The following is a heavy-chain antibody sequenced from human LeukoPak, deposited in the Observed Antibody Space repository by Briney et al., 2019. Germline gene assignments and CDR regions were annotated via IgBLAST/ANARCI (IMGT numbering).Heavy chain of an antibody. CDR3: ARAACSGGSCYRYYFDY. CDR1: GYTFTGYY. J-gene: IGHJ4*02. Sequence: ASVKVSCKASGYTFTGYYMHWVRQAPGQGLEWMGIINPSGGSTSYAQKFQGRVTMTRDTSTSTVYMELSSLRSEDTAVYYCARAACSGGSCYRYYFDYWGQGTLVTVSS. CDR2: INPSGGST. D-gene: IGHD2-15*01. V-gene: IGHV1-46*01.